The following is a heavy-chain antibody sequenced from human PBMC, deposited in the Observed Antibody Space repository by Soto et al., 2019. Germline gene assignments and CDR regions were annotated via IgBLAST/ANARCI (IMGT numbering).Heavy chain of an antibody. CDR2: IYHIGST. J-gene: IGHJ4*02. Sequence: SETLSLTCTVSGGSISSGDYYWSWIRQDPGKGLEWIGYIYHIGSTYYNPSLKSRVTISVDTSKNQFSLKLSSVTAADTAVYYCARVGVVVPADVPYFDYWGQGTLVTVSS. D-gene: IGHD2-2*01. V-gene: IGHV4-31*03. CDR1: GGSISSGDYY. CDR3: ARVGVVVPADVPYFDY.